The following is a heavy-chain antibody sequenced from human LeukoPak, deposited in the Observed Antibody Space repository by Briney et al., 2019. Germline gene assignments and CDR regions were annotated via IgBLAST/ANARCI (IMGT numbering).Heavy chain of an antibody. CDR3: ARTMEGYCSGGSCYQYSYYMDV. D-gene: IGHD2-15*01. Sequence: GGSLRLSCAASGFTFSSYSMNWVRQAPGEGLEWVSYISSLSGTIYYADSVKGRFTISRDNAKNSVYLQMDSLRAEDTAVYYCARTMEGYCSGGSCYQYSYYMDVWGKGTTVTVSS. CDR1: GFTFSSYS. V-gene: IGHV3-48*01. CDR2: ISSLSGTI. J-gene: IGHJ6*03.